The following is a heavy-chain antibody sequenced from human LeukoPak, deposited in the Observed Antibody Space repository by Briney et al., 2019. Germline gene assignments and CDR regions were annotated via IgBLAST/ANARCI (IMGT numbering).Heavy chain of an antibody. Sequence: PSETLSLTCTVSGGSINVFYWSWIRQPAGKVLQWIGRISTSGNTDYNPSLKSRVTISVDTSKNQFSLKLSSVTAADTAVYYCARLGSGGYRSWFDPWGQGTLVTVSS. CDR2: ISTSGNT. J-gene: IGHJ5*02. V-gene: IGHV4-4*07. CDR3: ARLGSGGYRSWFDP. CDR1: GGSINVFY. D-gene: IGHD6-19*01.